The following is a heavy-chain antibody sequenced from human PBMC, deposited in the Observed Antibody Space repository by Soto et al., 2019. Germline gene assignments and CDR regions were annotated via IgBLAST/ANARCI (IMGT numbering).Heavy chain of an antibody. CDR1: GFTVSTYG. V-gene: IGHV3-30*03. Sequence: QVQLVESGGGVVQPGRSLRLSCAVSGFTVSTYGMHWVRQAPGKGLEWVAVISRDGGTKYYADSVKGRFTISRDNPRNTLFLEMNSLRGDDMAVYYCPGEVASGYWGQGTLVTVSS. J-gene: IGHJ4*02. D-gene: IGHD2-21*01. CDR3: PGEVASGY. CDR2: ISRDGGTK.